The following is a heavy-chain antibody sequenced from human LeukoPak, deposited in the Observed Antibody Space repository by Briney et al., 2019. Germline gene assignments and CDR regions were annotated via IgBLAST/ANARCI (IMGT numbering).Heavy chain of an antibody. V-gene: IGHV3-30-3*01. CDR3: ARGRGIQLWLVPTDY. CDR2: ISYDGSNK. J-gene: IGHJ4*02. D-gene: IGHD5-18*01. Sequence: HSGGSLRLSCAASGFTFSSYAMHWVRQAPGKGLEWVAVISYDGSNKYYADSVKGRFTISRDKSKNTLYLQMNSLRAEDTAVYYCARGRGIQLWLVPTDYWGQGTLVTVSS. CDR1: GFTFSSYA.